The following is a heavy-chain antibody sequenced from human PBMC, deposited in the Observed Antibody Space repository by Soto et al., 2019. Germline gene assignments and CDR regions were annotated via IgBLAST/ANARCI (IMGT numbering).Heavy chain of an antibody. CDR2: ISGGGGTT. CDR1: GFTFSNYA. J-gene: IGHJ4*02. CDR3: ARETGSYRRFDY. Sequence: GALRLSCAASGFTFSNYAMSWVRQAPGKGLEWVSAISGGGGTTYYADSVKGRFTISRDNSKNTLFLQMNSLGADDTAVYYCARETGSYRRFDYWGQGTLVTVSS. D-gene: IGHD1-26*01. V-gene: IGHV3-23*01.